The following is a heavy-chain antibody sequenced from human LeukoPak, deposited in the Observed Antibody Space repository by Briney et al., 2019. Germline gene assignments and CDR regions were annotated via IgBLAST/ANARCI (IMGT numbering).Heavy chain of an antibody. CDR1: GYTFTNYD. V-gene: IGHV1-8*03. J-gene: IGHJ4*02. Sequence: ASVKVSCKASGYTFTNYDINWVRQATGQGLEWMGYMNPNSGNTGYAQKLQDRVTITSDTSISTAYMEPSSLRSDDTAVYYCAREGLDYWGQGTLVTVSS. CDR3: AREGLDY. CDR2: MNPNSGNT.